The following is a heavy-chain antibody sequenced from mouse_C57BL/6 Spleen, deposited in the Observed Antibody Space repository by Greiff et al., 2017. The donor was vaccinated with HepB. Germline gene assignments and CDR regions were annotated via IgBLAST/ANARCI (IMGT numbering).Heavy chain of an antibody. CDR3: ATVYYGSSPYFDY. D-gene: IGHD1-1*01. J-gene: IGHJ2*01. CDR2: IDPSDSET. CDR1: GYTFTSYW. V-gene: IGHV1-52*01. Sequence: QVQLQQPGAELVRPGSSVKLSCKASGYTFTSYWMHWVKQRPIQGLEWIGNIDPSDSETHYNQKFKDKATLTVDKSSSTAYMQLSSLTSEDSAVYYCATVYYGSSPYFDYWGQGTTLTVSS.